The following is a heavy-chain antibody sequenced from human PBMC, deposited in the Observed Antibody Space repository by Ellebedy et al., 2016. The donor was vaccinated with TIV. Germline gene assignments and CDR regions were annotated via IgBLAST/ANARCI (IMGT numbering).Heavy chain of an antibody. CDR2: IRGKAYGGTT. Sequence: GESLKISCAASGFTFSDHHMDWVRQAPGKGLEWLGFIRGKAYGGTTEYAASVKGRFIISRDDSKRSVYLQMNSLKSEDTAVYFCARGNLHFDHWGQGTLATVSS. V-gene: IGHV3-72*01. CDR1: GFTFSDHH. CDR3: ARGNLHFDH. J-gene: IGHJ4*02.